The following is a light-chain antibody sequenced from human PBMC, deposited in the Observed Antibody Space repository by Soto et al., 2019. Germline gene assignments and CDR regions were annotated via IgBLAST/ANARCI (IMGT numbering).Light chain of an antibody. J-gene: IGKJ1*01. V-gene: IGKV1-5*01. CDR1: QSISKW. CDR3: QEYTTYSRT. CDR2: DVS. Sequence: DIQMTQSPSTLSASVGDRVTITCRASQSISKWLAWYQQRPGEAPTVLIYDVSTLASGVPSRFSGGGSGTEFTLTITRLQPDDFANYYCQEYTTYSRTFGQGSKVEVK.